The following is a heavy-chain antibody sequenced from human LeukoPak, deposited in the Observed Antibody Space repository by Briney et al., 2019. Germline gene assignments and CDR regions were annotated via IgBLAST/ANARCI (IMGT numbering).Heavy chain of an antibody. J-gene: IGHJ4*02. CDR1: GGSFSGYY. V-gene: IGHV4-59*10. D-gene: IGHD3-10*01. CDR3: AGSNGDPNYFDY. Sequence: PSETLSLTCAVYGGSFSGYYWSWIRQPAGKGLEWIGRLYTSGRTNYNPSLKSRITISVDTSKNQFSLKLSSVTAADTAVYYCAGSNGDPNYFDYWGQGTLVTVSS. CDR2: LYTSGRT.